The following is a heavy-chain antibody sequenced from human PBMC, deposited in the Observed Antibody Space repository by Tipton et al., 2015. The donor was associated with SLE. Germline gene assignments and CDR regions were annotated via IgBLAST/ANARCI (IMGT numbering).Heavy chain of an antibody. Sequence: TLSLTCTVSGYSISSGFYWGWIRQPPGKGLEWIGEINHSGSTNYNPSLKSRVTISVDTSKNQFSLKLSSVTAADTAVYYCARGNSSSWGRWFDPWGQGTLVTVSS. CDR3: ARGNSSSWGRWFDP. J-gene: IGHJ5*02. CDR2: INHSGST. CDR1: GYSISSGFY. D-gene: IGHD6-13*01. V-gene: IGHV4-38-2*02.